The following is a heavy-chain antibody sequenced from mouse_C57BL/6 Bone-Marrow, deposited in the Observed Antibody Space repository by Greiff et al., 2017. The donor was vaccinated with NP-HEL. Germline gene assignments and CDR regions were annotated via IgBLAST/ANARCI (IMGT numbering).Heavy chain of an antibody. CDR2: IYPGSGNT. D-gene: IGHD1-3*01. CDR1: GYSFTSYY. J-gene: IGHJ4*01. CDR3: ARHNNYYAMDY. V-gene: IGHV1-66*01. Sequence: VQLQQSGPELVKPGASVKISCKASGYSFTSYYIHWVKQRPGQGLEWIGWIYPGSGNTKYNEKFKGKATLTADTSSSTAYMQLSSLTSEDSAVYYCARHNNYYAMDYWGQGTSVTVSS.